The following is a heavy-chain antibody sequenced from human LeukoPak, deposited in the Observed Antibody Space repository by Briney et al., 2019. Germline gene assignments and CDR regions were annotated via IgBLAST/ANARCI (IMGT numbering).Heavy chain of an antibody. J-gene: IGHJ6*03. D-gene: IGHD1-20*01. V-gene: IGHV1-8*03. CDR2: MNPNSGNT. CDR1: GYTFTSYD. CDR3: ARGAVNRYNWNDDNYYYYYMDV. Sequence: ASVKVSCKASGYTFTSYDINWVRQATGQGLEWMGWMNPNSGNTGYAQKFQGRVTITRNTSISTAYMELSSLRSEDTAVYYCARGAVNRYNWNDDNYYYYYMDVWGKGTTVIISS.